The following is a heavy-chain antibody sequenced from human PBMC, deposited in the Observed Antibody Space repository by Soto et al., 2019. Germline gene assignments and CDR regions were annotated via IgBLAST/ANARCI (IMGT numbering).Heavy chain of an antibody. CDR3: ARHGGYDILTGEDAFDI. Sequence: SETLSLTCTVSGGSIRTYFWSWIRQPPGKGLEWIGYIYDSGSTNYNPSLKSRVTISVDTSKNQFSLNLSSVTAADTAVYYCARHGGYDILTGEDAFDIWGQGTMVTVSS. D-gene: IGHD3-9*01. V-gene: IGHV4-59*08. CDR2: IYDSGST. CDR1: GGSIRTYF. J-gene: IGHJ3*02.